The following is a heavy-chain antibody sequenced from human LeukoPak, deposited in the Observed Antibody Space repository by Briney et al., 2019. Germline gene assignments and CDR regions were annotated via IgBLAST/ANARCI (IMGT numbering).Heavy chain of an antibody. V-gene: IGHV3-30*04. CDR1: GFTFGTYS. Sequence: PGGSLRLSCAAYGFTFGTYSLHWVRQAPGRGLEWVALISFDGTDQYYADSVKGRFTISRDNSRNTLYLQISSLRSEDTAVYYCARDQGPSYGAYYFDYWGQGTLVTVSS. D-gene: IGHD5-18*01. CDR2: ISFDGTDQ. CDR3: ARDQGPSYGAYYFDY. J-gene: IGHJ4*02.